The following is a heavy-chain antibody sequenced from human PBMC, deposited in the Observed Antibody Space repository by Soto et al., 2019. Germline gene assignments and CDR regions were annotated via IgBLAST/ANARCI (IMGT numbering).Heavy chain of an antibody. Sequence: ASVKVSCKVSGYTLTELSMHWVRQAPGKGLEWMGGFDPEDGETIYAQKFQGRVTMTEDTSTDTAYMELSSLRSEDTAVYYCATSSESSSYYYYGMAVWGQGTTVTVSS. V-gene: IGHV1-24*01. CDR1: GYTLTELS. CDR3: ATSSESSSYYYYGMAV. D-gene: IGHD2-15*01. J-gene: IGHJ6*02. CDR2: FDPEDGET.